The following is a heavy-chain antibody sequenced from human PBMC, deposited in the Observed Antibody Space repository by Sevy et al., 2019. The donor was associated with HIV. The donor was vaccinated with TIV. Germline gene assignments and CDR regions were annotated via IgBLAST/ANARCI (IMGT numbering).Heavy chain of an antibody. V-gene: IGHV1-2*04. CDR3: ARGGLTQVRYSSCWYNF. CDR2: INPNSGGT. Sequence: ASVKVSCKASGYTFTGYDMHWVRQAPGQGLEWMGWINPNSGGTNYAQKFQGWVTMTRATSISTAYMELSRLGSDDSAVYYCARGGLTQVRYSSCWYNFWGQGTLVTVS. J-gene: IGHJ4*02. D-gene: IGHD6-13*01. CDR1: GYTFTGYD.